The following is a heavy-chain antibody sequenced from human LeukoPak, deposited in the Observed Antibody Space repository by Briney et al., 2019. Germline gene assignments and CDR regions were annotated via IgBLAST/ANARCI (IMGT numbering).Heavy chain of an antibody. Sequence: PGGSLRLSCAASGFTFSDYYMSWIRQAPGKGLEWVSYISSGGITIYYTDSVKGRFTISRDNSKNTLYLQMNSLRAEDTAVYYCAKEGSIRRIVFDYWGQGTLVTVSS. CDR2: ISSGGITI. J-gene: IGHJ4*02. V-gene: IGHV3-11*01. CDR1: GFTFSDYY. CDR3: AKEGSIRRIVFDY. D-gene: IGHD1-26*01.